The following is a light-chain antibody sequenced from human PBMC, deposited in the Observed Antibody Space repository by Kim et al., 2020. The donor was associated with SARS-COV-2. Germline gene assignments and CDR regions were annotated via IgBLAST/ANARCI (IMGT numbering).Light chain of an antibody. V-gene: IGKV3-20*01. Sequence: PGERATLSCRTSQSVGSDYLAWYQQKPGQAPRLLIYATSRRATGIPDRFSGSGSGTDFTLTISRLEPEDFAVFYCQQYETSPWTFGQGTKVDIK. CDR2: ATS. CDR3: QQYETSPWT. CDR1: QSVGSDY. J-gene: IGKJ1*01.